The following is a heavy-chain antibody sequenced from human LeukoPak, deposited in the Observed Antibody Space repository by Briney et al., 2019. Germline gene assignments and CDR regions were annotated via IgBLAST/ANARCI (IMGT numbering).Heavy chain of an antibody. D-gene: IGHD3-22*01. CDR2: ISAYNGNT. J-gene: IGHJ4*02. V-gene: IGHV1-18*01. Sequence: GASVKVSCKASGGTFSSYAISWVRQAPGQGLEWMGWISAYNGNTNYAQKLQGRVTMTTDTSTSTAYMELRSLRSDDTAVYYCARTSSGWYWYYYDSSGYYLDYWGQGTLVTVSS. CDR3: ARTSSGWYWYYYDSSGYYLDY. CDR1: GGTFSSYA.